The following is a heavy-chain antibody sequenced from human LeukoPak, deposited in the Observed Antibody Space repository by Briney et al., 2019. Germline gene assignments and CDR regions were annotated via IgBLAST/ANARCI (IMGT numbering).Heavy chain of an antibody. Sequence: PGGSLRLSCAASGFTFSSYSMNWVRQAPGKGLEWVSSISSSSSYIYYADSVKGRFTISRDNAKNSLYLQMNSLRAEDTAVYYCAREVYSSGSHDCWGQGTLVTVSS. J-gene: IGHJ4*02. CDR3: AREVYSSGSHDC. V-gene: IGHV3-21*01. CDR1: GFTFSSYS. D-gene: IGHD3-22*01. CDR2: ISSSSSYI.